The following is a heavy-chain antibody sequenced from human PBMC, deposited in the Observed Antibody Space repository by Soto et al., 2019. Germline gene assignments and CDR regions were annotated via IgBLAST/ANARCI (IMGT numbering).Heavy chain of an antibody. J-gene: IGHJ6*02. CDR1: GGSLSRHY. Sequence: QVQLQESGPGLVKPSETLSLTCTVSGGSLSRHYWTWIRQPPGKGLEWIGHIYYTGITNYSPSLKSRVTISIDTSKDQFSLKLSSVTAADTAVYYCARDSQYCFGGSCYSDFYGMDVWGPGSTVTVSS. CDR3: ARDSQYCFGGSCYSDFYGMDV. D-gene: IGHD2-15*01. CDR2: IYYTGIT. V-gene: IGHV4-59*11.